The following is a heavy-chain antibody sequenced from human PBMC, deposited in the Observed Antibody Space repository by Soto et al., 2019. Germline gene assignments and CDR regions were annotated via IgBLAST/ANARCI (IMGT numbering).Heavy chain of an antibody. D-gene: IGHD7-27*01. Sequence: QVQLVQSGAEVKKPGASVKVSCKASGYTFSSYYIHWVRQAPGQGLEWIGIINPNGGSTNYAQNVKCRLTLTRDTATATVYMDLSALSADDTAMYYCARGLGLGDCWGQGTMVTVSS. J-gene: IGHJ4*02. V-gene: IGHV1-46*01. CDR2: INPNGGST. CDR1: GYTFSSYY. CDR3: ARGLGLGDC.